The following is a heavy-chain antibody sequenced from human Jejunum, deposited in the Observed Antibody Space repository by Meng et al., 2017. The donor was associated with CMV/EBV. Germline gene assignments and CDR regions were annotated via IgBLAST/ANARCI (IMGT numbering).Heavy chain of an antibody. D-gene: IGHD5-12*01. CDR3: TRESGYLI. Sequence: SCAGSGFTFSSYAMGWVRQAPGKGPEWVSFIFGGGSSTYYADSVKGRFTISKDDSKNTLYLQMNSLRVEDTAVYYCTRESGYLIWGQGTTVTVSS. V-gene: IGHV3-23*03. CDR1: GFTFSSYA. CDR2: IFGGGSST. J-gene: IGHJ6*02.